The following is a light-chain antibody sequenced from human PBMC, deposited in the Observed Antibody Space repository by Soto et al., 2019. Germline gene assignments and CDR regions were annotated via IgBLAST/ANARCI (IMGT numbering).Light chain of an antibody. Sequence: IQWTQSPSSLSASVADSVTIPCRVSQAIGFYLAWYQQKPGNAPKLLIYAASTLQSGVPSRLSGSGSGTNFTLIINSLQPEDFAAEYCQKVNSYSPVTFGPGTKVDIK. CDR1: QAIGFY. V-gene: IGKV1-9*01. CDR3: QKVNSYSPVT. CDR2: AAS. J-gene: IGKJ3*01.